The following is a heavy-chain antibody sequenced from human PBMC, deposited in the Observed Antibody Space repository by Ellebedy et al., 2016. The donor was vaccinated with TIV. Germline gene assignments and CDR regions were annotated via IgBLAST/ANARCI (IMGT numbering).Heavy chain of an antibody. CDR3: ARDPQQLPYHYFDY. CDR1: GFTFSNYG. J-gene: IGHJ4*02. V-gene: IGHV3-23*01. Sequence: GESLKISCAASGFTFSNYGMSWVRQAPGKGLEWVSGISGSGGSPYYADSVKGRFTISRDSSMNTLFLQMNSLRAEDTAVYYCARDPQQLPYHYFDYWGQGSLVTVSS. CDR2: ISGSGGSP. D-gene: IGHD2-2*02.